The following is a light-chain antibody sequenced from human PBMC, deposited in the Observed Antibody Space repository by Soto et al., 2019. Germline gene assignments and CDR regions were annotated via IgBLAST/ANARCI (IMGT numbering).Light chain of an antibody. J-gene: IGLJ1*01. CDR2: GNN. CDR1: SSNIGTSYD. Sequence: QSVLTQPPSVSGAPGQRVTISCTGSSSNIGTSYDVYWYQQVPGTAPKVLIYGNNNRPSGVPDRFSGSKSGTSASLAITGLQADDEADYYCQSYDTSLSGYVFGTGTKLTVL. V-gene: IGLV1-40*01. CDR3: QSYDTSLSGYV.